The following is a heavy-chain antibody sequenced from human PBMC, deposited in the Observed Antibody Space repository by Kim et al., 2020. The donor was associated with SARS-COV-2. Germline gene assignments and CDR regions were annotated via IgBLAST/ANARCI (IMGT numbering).Heavy chain of an antibody. CDR2: ICYDGSNK. V-gene: IGHV3-33*01. CDR3: ARVGGGHLAVAEDYYGMDV. CDR1: GFTFSSYG. Sequence: GGSLRLSCAASGFTFSSYGMHWVRQAPGKGLEWVAVICYDGSNKYYADSVKGRFTISRDNSKNTLYLQMNSLRAEDTAVYYCARVGGGHLAVAEDYYGMDVWGQGTTVTVSS. J-gene: IGHJ6*02. D-gene: IGHD6-19*01.